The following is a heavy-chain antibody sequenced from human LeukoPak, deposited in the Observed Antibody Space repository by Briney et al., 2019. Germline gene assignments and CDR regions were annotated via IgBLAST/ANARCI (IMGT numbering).Heavy chain of an antibody. J-gene: IGHJ4*02. CDR3: ARYGDSYDSPYDY. CDR2: IYPGDSDT. CDR1: GYSFTTHW. D-gene: IGHD5-12*01. Sequence: GESLQISCKASGYSFTTHWIGWVRQMPGKGLEWMGIIYPGDSDTRYSPSFQGHVTISADKSISTAYLQWSSLKASDTAMYFCARYGDSYDSPYDYWGQGTLVTVSS. V-gene: IGHV5-51*01.